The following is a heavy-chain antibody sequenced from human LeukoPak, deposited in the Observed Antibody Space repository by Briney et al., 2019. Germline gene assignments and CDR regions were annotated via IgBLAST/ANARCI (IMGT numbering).Heavy chain of an antibody. V-gene: IGHV1-69*06. CDR1: GGTFSSHA. Sequence: ASVKVSCKASGGTFSSHAISWVRQAPGQGLEWMGGIIPIFGTANYAQKFQGRVTITADKSTSTAYMELSSLRSEDTAVYYCARAGKLYYGSGSPRSYFDYWGQGTLVTVSS. J-gene: IGHJ4*02. D-gene: IGHD3-10*01. CDR3: ARAGKLYYGSGSPRSYFDY. CDR2: IIPIFGTA.